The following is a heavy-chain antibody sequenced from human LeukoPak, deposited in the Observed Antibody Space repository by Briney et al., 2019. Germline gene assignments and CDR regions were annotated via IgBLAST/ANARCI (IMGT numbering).Heavy chain of an antibody. Sequence: VANIKQDGSEKYYVDSVKGRFTISRDNAKNSLYLQMNSLRAEDTAVYYCARANCGGDCYLFDYWGQGTLVTVSS. D-gene: IGHD2-21*02. J-gene: IGHJ4*02. CDR2: IKQDGSEK. V-gene: IGHV3-7*03. CDR3: ARANCGGDCYLFDY.